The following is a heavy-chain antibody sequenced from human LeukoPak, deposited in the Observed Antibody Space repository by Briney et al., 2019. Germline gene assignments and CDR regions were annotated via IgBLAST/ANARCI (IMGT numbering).Heavy chain of an antibody. CDR2: ISGSGGST. CDR3: AKNQQLVEYNWFDP. D-gene: IGHD6-13*01. J-gene: IGHJ5*02. V-gene: IGHV3-23*01. CDR1: GFTFSSYA. Sequence: GGSLRLSCAASGFTFSSYAMSWVRQAPGKGLGWVSAISGSGGSTYYADSVKGRFTISRDNSKNTLYLQMNSLRAEDTAVYYCAKNQQLVEYNWFDPWGQGTLVTVSS.